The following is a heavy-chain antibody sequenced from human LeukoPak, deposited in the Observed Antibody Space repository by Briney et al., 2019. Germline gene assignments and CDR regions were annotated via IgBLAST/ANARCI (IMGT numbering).Heavy chain of an antibody. CDR2: INPNSGGT. Sequence: ASVKVSCKASGGTFSSYAISWVRQAPGQGLEWMGWINPNSGGTNYAQKFQGRVTMARDTSISTAYMELTRLRSDDTAVYYCARANDYGFNYWGQGTLVTVSS. D-gene: IGHD4-17*01. CDR3: ARANDYGFNY. J-gene: IGHJ4*02. V-gene: IGHV1-2*02. CDR1: GGTFSSYA.